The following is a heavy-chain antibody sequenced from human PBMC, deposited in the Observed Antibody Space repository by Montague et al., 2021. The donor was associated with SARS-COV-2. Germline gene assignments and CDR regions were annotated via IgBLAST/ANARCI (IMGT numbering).Heavy chain of an antibody. CDR1: GDSISSSSYN. Sequence: SETLSLTCTVSGDSISSSSYNWGRIRQPPGKGLEWIGSVHYNGRTYYNPSLKSRVTIYVDKYKNQISLRLSSVTAADTAVYYSTRHVHMTWPEPSPGFDYWGQGTLVTVSS. J-gene: IGHJ4*02. V-gene: IGHV4-39*01. CDR2: VHYNGRT. D-gene: IGHD1-1*01. CDR3: TRHVHMTWPEPSPGFDY.